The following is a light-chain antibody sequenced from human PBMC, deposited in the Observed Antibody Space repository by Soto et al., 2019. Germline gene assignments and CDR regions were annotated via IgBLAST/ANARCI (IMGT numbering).Light chain of an antibody. CDR3: QQYNSYSKT. Sequence: EIVLTQSPATLSLSPGERATLSCRASQSISTYLAWYQQKPGQAPRLLIYDASYRATGIPARFSGSGSGTDFTLTISSLEPEDSASYYCQQYNSYSKTFGQGTKVEIK. CDR1: QSISTY. V-gene: IGKV3-11*01. J-gene: IGKJ1*01. CDR2: DAS.